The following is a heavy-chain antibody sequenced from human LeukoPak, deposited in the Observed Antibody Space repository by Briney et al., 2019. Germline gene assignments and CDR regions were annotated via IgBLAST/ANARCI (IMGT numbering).Heavy chain of an antibody. J-gene: IGHJ4*02. CDR1: ADSISSSSHH. D-gene: IGHD5-12*01. CDR3: VRHDGRGGATMGALDS. CDR2: FYYGRTT. Sequence: PSETLSLTCTVSADSISSSSHHWGWIRQSPGKGLEWIGSFYYGRTTYYNPSLNSRVTISVVTSKNQFSLQLHSVTAADTAVYYCVRHDGRGGATMGALDSWGQGSLVTVSS. V-gene: IGHV4-39*01.